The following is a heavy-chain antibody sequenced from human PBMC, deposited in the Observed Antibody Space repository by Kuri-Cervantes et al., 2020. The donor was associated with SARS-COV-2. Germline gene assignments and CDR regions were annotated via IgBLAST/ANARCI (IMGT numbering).Heavy chain of an antibody. CDR3: ARDLIPLSDIVVVTAIPPYYYYGTDV. D-gene: IGHD2-21*02. Sequence: SVKVSCKASGGTFSSYAISWVRQAPGQGLEWMGGIIPIFGTANYAQKFQGRVTITADKSTSTAYMELSSLRSEDTAVYYCARDLIPLSDIVVVTAIPPYYYYGTDVWGQGTTVTVSS. V-gene: IGHV1-69*06. CDR1: GGTFSSYA. CDR2: IIPIFGTA. J-gene: IGHJ6*02.